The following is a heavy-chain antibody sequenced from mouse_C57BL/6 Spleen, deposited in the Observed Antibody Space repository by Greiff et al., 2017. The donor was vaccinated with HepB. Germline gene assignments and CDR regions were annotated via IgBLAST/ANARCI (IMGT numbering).Heavy chain of an antibody. CDR2: IDPRDGST. D-gene: IGHD5-1*01. J-gene: IGHJ3*01. CDR3: ARGSTVAWFAY. V-gene: IGHV1-85*01. Sequence: VQLQQSGPELVKPGASVKLSCKASGYTFTSYDINWVKQRPGQGLEWIGWIDPRDGSTKYNEKFKGKATFTVDTSSSTAYLELHSLTSEDSAVYFCARGSTVAWFAYWGQGTLVTVSA. CDR1: GYTFTSYD.